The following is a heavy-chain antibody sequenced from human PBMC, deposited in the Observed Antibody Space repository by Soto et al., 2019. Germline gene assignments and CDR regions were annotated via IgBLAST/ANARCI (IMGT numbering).Heavy chain of an antibody. CDR3: ARVGYYYYYYGMDV. CDR1: GGTFSSYA. V-gene: IGHV1-69*13. Sequence: PSVKVSCKASGGTFSSYAISWVRQAPGQGLEWMGGIIPTFGTANYAQKFQGRVAITADESTSTAYMELSSLRSEDTAVYYCARVGYYYYYYGMDVWGQGTTVTVSS. CDR2: IIPTFGTA. J-gene: IGHJ6*02.